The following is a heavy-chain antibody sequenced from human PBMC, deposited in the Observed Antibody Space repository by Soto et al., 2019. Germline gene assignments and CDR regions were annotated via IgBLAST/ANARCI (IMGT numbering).Heavy chain of an antibody. V-gene: IGHV3-21*01. J-gene: IGHJ5*02. Sequence: EVHLVESGGGLVKPGGSLRLTCAGSGFSFSDYTMNWVRQAPGKGLEWVSSISRGSDYIFYADTVKGRFTISRDNARNSLYLQMSSLRAEDTAXXXCAKDSGCVNNACAYDPWGQGTL. CDR1: GFSFSDYT. D-gene: IGHD1-20*01. CDR3: AKDSGCVNNACAYDP. CDR2: ISRGSDYI.